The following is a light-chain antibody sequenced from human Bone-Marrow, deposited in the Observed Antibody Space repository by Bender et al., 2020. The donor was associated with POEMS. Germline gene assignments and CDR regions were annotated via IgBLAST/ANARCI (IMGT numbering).Light chain of an antibody. V-gene: IGLV3-1*01. CDR1: KLGDKY. CDR2: QNF. CDR3: QAWDTTSYV. J-gene: IGLJ1*01. Sequence: SYEVTQPPAVSVSPGQTATITCSGDKLGDKYVSWYQQKPGQSPVVVSYQNFKRPPEIPERFSGSNSGNTATLTISGTQPMDEADYYCQAWDTTSYVFGTGTTVTVL.